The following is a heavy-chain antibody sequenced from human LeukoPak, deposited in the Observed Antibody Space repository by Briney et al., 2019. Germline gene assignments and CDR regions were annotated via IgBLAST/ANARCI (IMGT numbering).Heavy chain of an antibody. J-gene: IGHJ3*02. V-gene: IGHV3-21*06. D-gene: IGHD6-6*01. CDR2: ITDTPYI. CDR1: GFTFGSFT. CDR3: ARGFPARRGAFDI. Sequence: GGSLRLSCAASGFTFGSFTMTWVRQAPGRGLEWVSSITDTPYIYYADSVKGRFTISRDNAKNSLYLQMYSLRVEDTAVYYCARGFPARRGAFDIWGQGTKVTVSS.